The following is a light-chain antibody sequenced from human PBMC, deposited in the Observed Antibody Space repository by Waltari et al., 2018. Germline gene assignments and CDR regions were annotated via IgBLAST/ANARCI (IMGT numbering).Light chain of an antibody. CDR3: QAWDRGTWGV. Sequence: SYDLTQPPSVSVSPGQTASITCSGHELGIRFVCWYQQKPGQSPILVIDQKGRRPSGIPGRLSGSNSGNTAPLTISGTQAVDEADYYCQAWDRGTWGVFGGGTRLTVL. CDR2: QKG. V-gene: IGLV3-1*01. CDR1: ELGIRF. J-gene: IGLJ3*02.